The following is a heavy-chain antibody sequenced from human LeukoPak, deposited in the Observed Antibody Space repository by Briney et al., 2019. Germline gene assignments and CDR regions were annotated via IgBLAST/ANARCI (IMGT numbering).Heavy chain of an antibody. Sequence: PAGSLRLSCAASGFTFSSYSMNWVRQAPGKGLEWISCFSTSSGTISYADSVKGRFTISRDNAKNSLYLQMNSLRAEDTAVYYCARDSMYAFDIWGQGTMVTVSS. CDR2: FSTSSGTI. CDR1: GFTFSSYS. J-gene: IGHJ3*02. CDR3: ARDSMYAFDI. D-gene: IGHD2-2*01. V-gene: IGHV3-48*01.